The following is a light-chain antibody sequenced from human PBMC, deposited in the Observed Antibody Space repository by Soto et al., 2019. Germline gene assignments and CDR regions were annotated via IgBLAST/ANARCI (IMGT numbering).Light chain of an antibody. J-gene: IGLJ2*01. Sequence: QSALTQPASVSGSPGQSITISCTGSSSDVANYNYVSWYQQHPGKAPKLMIFDVTFRPSGVSNRFSDSKSGSTASLTISGLQPEDEAYYYCSSFTTTSTLVVFGGGTKLTVL. V-gene: IGLV2-14*03. CDR1: SSDVANYNY. CDR3: SSFTTTSTLVV. CDR2: DVT.